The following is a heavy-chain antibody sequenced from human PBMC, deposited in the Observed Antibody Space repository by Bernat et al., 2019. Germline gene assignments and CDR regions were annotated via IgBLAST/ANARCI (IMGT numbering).Heavy chain of an antibody. V-gene: IGHV1-8*01. CDR1: GYTFTSYD. Sequence: GAEVKKPGASVKVSCKASGYTFTSYDINWVRQATGQGLEWMGWKNPNSGNTGYAQKFQGRVTMTRNTSISTAYMELSSLRSEDTAVYYCARGSRIRANNDFWSGYFYYFDYWGQGTLVTVSS. J-gene: IGHJ4*02. D-gene: IGHD3-3*01. CDR3: ARGSRIRANNDFWSGYFYYFDY. CDR2: KNPNSGNT.